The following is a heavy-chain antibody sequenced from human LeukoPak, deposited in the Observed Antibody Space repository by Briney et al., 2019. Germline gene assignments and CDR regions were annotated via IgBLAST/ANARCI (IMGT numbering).Heavy chain of an antibody. V-gene: IGHV4-59*08. D-gene: IGHD6-13*01. CDR1: GGSISSYY. CDR2: IYYSGST. J-gene: IGHJ6*03. Sequence: SETLSLTCTVSGGSISSYYWSWIRQPPGEGLEWIGYIYYSGSTNYNPSLKSRVTISVDTSKNQFSLKLSSVTAADTAVYYCERQVKQQLVLYYYYYMDVWGKGTTVTVSS. CDR3: ERQVKQQLVLYYYYYMDV.